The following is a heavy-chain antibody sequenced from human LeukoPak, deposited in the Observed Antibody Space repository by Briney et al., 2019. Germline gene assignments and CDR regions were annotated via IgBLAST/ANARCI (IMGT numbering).Heavy chain of an antibody. D-gene: IGHD4-23*01. CDR1: GYSFTSYW. J-gene: IGHJ3*02. CDR3: ARLARTPDYGGNSGGAFDI. V-gene: IGHV5-51*01. Sequence: GESLKISCKGSGYSFTSYWIGWVRQMPGKGLEWMGIIYPGVSDTRYSPSFQGQVTISADKSISTAYLQWSSLKASDTAMYYCARLARTPDYGGNSGGAFDIWGQGTMVTVSS. CDR2: IYPGVSDT.